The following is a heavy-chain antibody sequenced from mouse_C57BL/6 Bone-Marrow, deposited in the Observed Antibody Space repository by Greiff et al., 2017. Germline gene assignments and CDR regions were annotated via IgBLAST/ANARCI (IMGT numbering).Heavy chain of an antibody. CDR1: GYTFTSYD. Sequence: QVQLQQSGPELVKPGASVKLSCKASGYTFTSYDINWVKQRPGQGLEWIGWIYPRDGSTKYNEKFKGKATLTVATSSSTAYMEIHSLTSDDSAVYFCARRDFGYGSSYGYWGQGTTLTVSS. CDR2: IYPRDGST. V-gene: IGHV1-85*01. J-gene: IGHJ2*01. D-gene: IGHD1-1*01. CDR3: ARRDFGYGSSYGY.